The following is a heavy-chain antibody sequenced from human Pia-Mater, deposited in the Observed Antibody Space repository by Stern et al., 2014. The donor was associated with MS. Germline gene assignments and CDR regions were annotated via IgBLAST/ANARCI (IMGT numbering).Heavy chain of an antibody. J-gene: IGHJ5*02. D-gene: IGHD5-18*01. CDR2: CFFLKGDV. CDR1: GSTFSQFA. V-gene: IGHV1-58*01. Sequence: QLVESGPEVKKPGTSVKVSCKASGSTFSQFALQWRRQPRGQPPGGIGGCFFLKGDVNYAPTFQERVTITRDMSTRTVYMELRSLRSEDTAVYYCASERYTYYDDQRPPGGFDPWGQGTLVTVSS. CDR3: ASERYTYYDDQRPPGGFDP.